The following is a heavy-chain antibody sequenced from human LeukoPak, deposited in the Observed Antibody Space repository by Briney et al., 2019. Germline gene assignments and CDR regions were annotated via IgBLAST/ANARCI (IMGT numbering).Heavy chain of an antibody. CDR1: GYTFTSYG. V-gene: IGHV1-18*01. D-gene: IGHD5-24*01. J-gene: IGHJ4*02. CDR3: ARDRALVSEMATKESDY. CDR2: ISAYNGNT. Sequence: ASVKVSCKASGYTFTSYGISWVRQAPGQGLEWMGWISAYNGNTNYAQELQGRVTMTTDTSTSTAYMELRSLRSDDTAVYYCARDRALVSEMATKESDYWGQGTLVTVSS.